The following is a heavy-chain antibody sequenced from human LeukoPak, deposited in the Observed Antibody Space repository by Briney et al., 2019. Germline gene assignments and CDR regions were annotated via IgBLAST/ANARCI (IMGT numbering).Heavy chain of an antibody. Sequence: SETLSLTCTVSGGSISSSYWSWIRQPPGKGLEWLGYIYYSGSTNYNPSLKSRVTISGDTSKNQFSLKLSSMTAADTAVYYCARHGGDYVWGSYRLAFDYWGQGTLVTVSS. D-gene: IGHD3-16*02. CDR1: GGSISSSY. CDR2: IYYSGST. J-gene: IGHJ4*02. CDR3: ARHGGDYVWGSYRLAFDY. V-gene: IGHV4-59*08.